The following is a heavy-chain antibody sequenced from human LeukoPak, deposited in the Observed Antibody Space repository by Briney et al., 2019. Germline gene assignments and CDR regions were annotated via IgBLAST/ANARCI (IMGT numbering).Heavy chain of an antibody. J-gene: IGHJ4*02. CDR2: IKKDGSEE. Sequence: PGGSLRLSCTASGFSFSTSWMSWVRQTPGKGLEWGANIKKDGSEEYYVASVKTRFTISRGNAKNSLYLQLNSLIVEDTAVYYCARLSTSVAGGDHWGQGTLVTVSS. D-gene: IGHD6-19*01. CDR3: ARLSTSVAGGDH. V-gene: IGHV3-7*01. CDR1: GFSFSTSW.